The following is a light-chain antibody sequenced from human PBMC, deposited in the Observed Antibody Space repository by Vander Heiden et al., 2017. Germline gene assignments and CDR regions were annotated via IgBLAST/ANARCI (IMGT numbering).Light chain of an antibody. CDR2: WAS. V-gene: IGKV4-1*01. J-gene: IGKJ4*01. CDR1: RSVFSSSVNKNY. CDR3: QQEDNTLPT. Sequence: DIVMTQSPDSLAVSLGERATINCKSSRSVFSSSVNKNYLAWYQQRAGQPPKLLIYWASTREPGVPDRFSGSGSGTDFTLTIISMQAEDVAVYYCQQEDNTLPTFGGGTKLEIK.